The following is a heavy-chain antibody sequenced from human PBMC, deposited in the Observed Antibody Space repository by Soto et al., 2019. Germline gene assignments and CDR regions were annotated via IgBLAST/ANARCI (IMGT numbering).Heavy chain of an antibody. V-gene: IGHV3-11*01. CDR2: ISSSGTTI. Sequence: QVQLVESGGGLVKPGGSLRLSCAASGFTFSDYYMNWIRQAPGKGREWVSYISSSGTTIYYAGSVKGRLTISRDNAKNSLFLQMNSLRADDTALYYCARGHSIFYGMDVWGQGTTVTVSS. J-gene: IGHJ6*02. D-gene: IGHD2-21*01. CDR3: ARGHSIFYGMDV. CDR1: GFTFSDYY.